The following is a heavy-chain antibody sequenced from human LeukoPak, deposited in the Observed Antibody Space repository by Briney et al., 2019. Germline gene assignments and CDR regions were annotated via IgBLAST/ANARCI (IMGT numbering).Heavy chain of an antibody. CDR3: ASDVAGYDAFDI. D-gene: IGHD6-19*01. CDR1: GYTFTSYA. Sequence: ASVKVSCKASGYTFTSYAMHWVRQAPGQRLEWMGWINAGNGNTKYSQKFQGRVTITRDTSASTAYMELSSLRSEDTAVYYCASDVAGYDAFDIWGQGTMVTVSS. V-gene: IGHV1-3*01. J-gene: IGHJ3*02. CDR2: INAGNGNT.